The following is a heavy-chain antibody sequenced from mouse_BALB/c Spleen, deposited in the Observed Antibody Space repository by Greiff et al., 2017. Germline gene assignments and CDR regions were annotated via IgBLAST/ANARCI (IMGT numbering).Heavy chain of an antibody. CDR2: IWSGGST. V-gene: IGHV2-2*02. Sequence: QVQLKESGPGLVQPSQSLSITCTISGFSLTSYGVHWVRQSPGKGLEWLGVIWSGGSTDYNAAFISRLSISKDNSKSQVFFKMNSLQANDTAIYYCARGEFFAYWGQGTLVTVSA. CDR3: ARGEFFAY. CDR1: GFSLTSYG. J-gene: IGHJ3*01.